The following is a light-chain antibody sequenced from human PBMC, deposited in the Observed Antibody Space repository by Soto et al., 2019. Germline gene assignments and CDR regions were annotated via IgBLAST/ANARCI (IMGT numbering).Light chain of an antibody. CDR2: NVI. CDR1: SSDVGGYNF. V-gene: IGLV2-11*01. Sequence: QSALTQPRSVSGSPGQSVTISCTGTSSDVGGYNFVSWYQHHPGKAPKLMIYNVIQRPSGVPDRFSASKSGNTASLTISGLQAEDEADYYCCSYAGSYTYVFGIGTKLTVL. J-gene: IGLJ1*01. CDR3: CSYAGSYTYV.